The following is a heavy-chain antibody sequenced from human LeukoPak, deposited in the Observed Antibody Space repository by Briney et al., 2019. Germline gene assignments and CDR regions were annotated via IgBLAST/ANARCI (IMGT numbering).Heavy chain of an antibody. J-gene: IGHJ4*02. CDR3: ARGGYSFDY. D-gene: IGHD5-12*01. CDR2: LHADGNEK. V-gene: IGHV3-7*01. Sequence: GGSLRFSCAAYGFSLSGYWMSWVRQAPGKGLEWVARLHADGNEKYVVHSVKVRFTVSRDNAKNSLYLQMNSLRVEDTAVYYCARGGYSFDYLGQGTLVTVSS. CDR1: GFSLSGYW.